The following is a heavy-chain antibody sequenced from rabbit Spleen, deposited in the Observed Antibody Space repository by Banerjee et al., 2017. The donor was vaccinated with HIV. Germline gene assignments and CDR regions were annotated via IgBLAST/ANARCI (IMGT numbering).Heavy chain of an antibody. V-gene: IGHV1S45*01. CDR2: INTATAKG. Sequence: QEQLVESGGGLVQPTGSLTLTCKASGFSFGDRDVMCWVRQAPGKGLEWIACINTATAKGVYASWAKGRFAISKTSSTTVTLQMTSLTAADTATYFCARRGHSGVGYLALWGPGTLVTVS. CDR3: ARRGHSGVGYLAL. D-gene: IGHD1-1*01. CDR1: GFSFGDRDV. J-gene: IGHJ4*01.